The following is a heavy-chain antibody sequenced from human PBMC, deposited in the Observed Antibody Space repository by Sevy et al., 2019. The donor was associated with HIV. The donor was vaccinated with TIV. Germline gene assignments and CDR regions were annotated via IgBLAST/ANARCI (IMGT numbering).Heavy chain of an antibody. Sequence: GGSLRLSCKGSGYSFTSYWIGWVRQMPGKGLEWMGIIYPGDSDTRYSPSFQGQVTISADKSISTAYLQWSSLKASDTAMYYCARLSCSSTSCYTGYYYYYGMDVWGQGTTVTVSS. CDR1: GYSFTSYW. D-gene: IGHD2-2*02. CDR3: ARLSCSSTSCYTGYYYYYGMDV. J-gene: IGHJ6*02. CDR2: IYPGDSDT. V-gene: IGHV5-51*01.